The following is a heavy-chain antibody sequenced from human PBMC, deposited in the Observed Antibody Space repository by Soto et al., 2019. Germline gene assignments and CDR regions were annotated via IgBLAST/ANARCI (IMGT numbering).Heavy chain of an antibody. D-gene: IGHD6-13*01. Sequence: LRLSCAVSGFTLSSYWIHWVRQAPGKGLAWVSRSSPDGVTRDNADSVKGRFTISRDNSKNTVYLQMNSLRVDDTAVYYCASQLSVAGNYFFYYAMDVWGQGTTVTVSS. J-gene: IGHJ6*02. CDR3: ASQLSVAGNYFFYYAMDV. V-gene: IGHV3-74*01. CDR2: SSPDGVTR. CDR1: GFTLSSYW.